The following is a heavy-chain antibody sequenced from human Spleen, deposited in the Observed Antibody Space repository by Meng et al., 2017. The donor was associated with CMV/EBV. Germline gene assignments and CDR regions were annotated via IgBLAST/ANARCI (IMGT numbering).Heavy chain of an antibody. D-gene: IGHD2-15*01. CDR1: GGSFSGYY. CDR2: INHSGST. J-gene: IGHJ4*02. Sequence: QVQVQQVGAGLFKPSETLSLTCAVYGGSFSGYYWSWIRQPPGKGLEWIGEINHSGSTNYNPSLKSRVTISVDTSKNQFSLKLSSVTAADTAVYYCARGRHSVCSGGSCYSSGVDYWGQGTLVTVPS. CDR3: ARGRHSVCSGGSCYSSGVDY. V-gene: IGHV4-34*01.